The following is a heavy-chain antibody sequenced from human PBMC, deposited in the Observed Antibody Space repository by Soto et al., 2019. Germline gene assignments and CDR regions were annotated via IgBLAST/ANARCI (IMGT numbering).Heavy chain of an antibody. CDR2: IYYSGST. V-gene: IGHV4-39*01. CDR3: APRRLGVSPFDY. CDR1: GGSISSSSYY. D-gene: IGHD3-22*01. J-gene: IGHJ4*02. Sequence: PSETLSLTGAGSGGSISSSSYYWGWIRQPPGKGLEWMGSIYYSGSTYYNPSLKSRVTISVDTSKNQFSLKLSSVTAADTAVYYCAPRRLGVSPFDYWGQGTLVTVYS.